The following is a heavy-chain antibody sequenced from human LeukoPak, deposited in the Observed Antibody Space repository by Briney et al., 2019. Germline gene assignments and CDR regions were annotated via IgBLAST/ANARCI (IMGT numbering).Heavy chain of an antibody. D-gene: IGHD6-6*01. CDR3: ARDGQGEAARPREGYYFDY. CDR1: GFTFSSYA. J-gene: IGHJ4*02. V-gene: IGHV3-30-3*01. Sequence: PGRSLRLSCAASGFTFSSYAMHWVRQAPGKGLEWVAVISYDGSDKYYADSVKGRFTISRDNSKNTLYLQMNSLRAEDTAVYYCARDGQGEAARPREGYYFDYWGQGTLVTVSS. CDR2: ISYDGSDK.